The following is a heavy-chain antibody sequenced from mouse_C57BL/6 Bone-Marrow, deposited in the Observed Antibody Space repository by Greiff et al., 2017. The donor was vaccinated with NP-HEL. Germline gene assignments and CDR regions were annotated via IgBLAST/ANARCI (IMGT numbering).Heavy chain of an antibody. Sequence: EVQGVESGGGLVQPGGSLSLSCAASGFTFTDYYMSWVRQPPGKALEWLGFIRNKAHGYTTEYSASVKGRFTTSRDNSQSILDLQMNALRAEDSATDYCASPNYYGSIYDYAMDYWGQGTSVTVSS. CDR1: GFTFTDYY. CDR3: ASPNYYGSIYDYAMDY. J-gene: IGHJ4*01. V-gene: IGHV7-3*01. CDR2: IRNKAHGYTT. D-gene: IGHD1-1*01.